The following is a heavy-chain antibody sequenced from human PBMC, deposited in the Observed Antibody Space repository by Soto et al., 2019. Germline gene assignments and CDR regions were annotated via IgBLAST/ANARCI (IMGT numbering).Heavy chain of an antibody. D-gene: IGHD2-2*01. CDR2: ISSSGSTI. CDR1: GFTFSDYY. Sequence: GGSLRLSCAASGFTFSDYYMSWIRQAPGRGLEWVSYISSSGSTIYYADSVKGRFTISRDNAKNSLYLQMNSLRAEDTAVYYCAREGSGQLLYYYYYGMDVWGQGTTVTVSS. J-gene: IGHJ6*02. V-gene: IGHV3-11*01. CDR3: AREGSGQLLYYYYYGMDV.